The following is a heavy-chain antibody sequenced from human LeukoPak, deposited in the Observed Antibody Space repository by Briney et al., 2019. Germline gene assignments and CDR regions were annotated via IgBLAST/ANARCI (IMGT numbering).Heavy chain of an antibody. J-gene: IGHJ2*01. V-gene: IGHV3-23*01. CDR2: ISDSGGST. Sequence: PGGSLRLSCAASGFTFRRHAMSWVRQAPGRGLQWVSGISDSGGSTYYADSVRGRFTISRDNSKNTLYLQMNSLRAEDTAIYYCAKDPYGDPRYFDLWGRGTLVTVSS. CDR3: AKDPYGDPRYFDL. CDR1: GFTFRRHA. D-gene: IGHD4-17*01.